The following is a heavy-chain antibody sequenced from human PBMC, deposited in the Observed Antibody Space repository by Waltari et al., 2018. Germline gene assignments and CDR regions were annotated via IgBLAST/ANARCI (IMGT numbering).Heavy chain of an antibody. D-gene: IGHD1-26*01. CDR2: INSDGSST. J-gene: IGHJ4*02. V-gene: IGHV3-74*01. CDR1: GFTFSSYW. Sequence: EVQLVESGGGLVQPGGSLRLSWAASGFTFSSYWMHWVRQAPGEGLVWVSRINSDGSSTSYADSVKGRFTISRDNAKNTLYLQMNSLRAEDTAVYYCAMREYSGSYSWGQGTLVTVSS. CDR3: AMREYSGSYS.